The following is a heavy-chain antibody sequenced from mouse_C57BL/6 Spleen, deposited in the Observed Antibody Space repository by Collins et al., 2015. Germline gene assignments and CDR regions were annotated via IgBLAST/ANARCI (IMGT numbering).Heavy chain of an antibody. CDR3: AIYGNGYFDV. CDR1: GYTFTSYW. Sequence: QVQLQQSGAELARPGASVKLSCKASGYTFTSYWMQWVKQRPGQGLEWIGAIYPGDGDTRYTQKFKGKATLTADKSSSTAYMQLSSLASEDSAVYYCAIYGNGYFDVWGAGTTVTVSS. V-gene: IGHV1-87*01. D-gene: IGHD2-1*01. CDR2: IYPGDGDT. J-gene: IGHJ1*01.